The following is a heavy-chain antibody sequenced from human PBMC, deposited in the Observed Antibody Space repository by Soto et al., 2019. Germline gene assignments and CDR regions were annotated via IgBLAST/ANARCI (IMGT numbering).Heavy chain of an antibody. V-gene: IGHV3-30*18. Sequence: GGSLRLSCAASGFTFSSYGMHWVRQAPGKGLEWVAVISYDGGNKYYADSVKGRFTISRDNSRKTLYLQMNSLTAEDTAVYYCAKDTNYYDSSGFYPSAFDYWGQGTLVTVSS. CDR1: GFTFSSYG. D-gene: IGHD3-22*01. CDR2: ISYDGGNK. J-gene: IGHJ4*02. CDR3: AKDTNYYDSSGFYPSAFDY.